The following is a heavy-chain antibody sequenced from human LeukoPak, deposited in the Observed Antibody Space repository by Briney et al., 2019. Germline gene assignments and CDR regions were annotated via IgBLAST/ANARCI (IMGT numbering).Heavy chain of an antibody. CDR2: IYPGDSDT. D-gene: IGHD2-2*01. CDR3: ARGYCSSTSCHPGRFDY. V-gene: IGHV5-51*01. CDR1: GYRFTSYW. J-gene: IGHJ4*02. Sequence: GESLKISCKGSGYRFTSYWIGWVRQMPGKGLEWMGIIYPGDSDTRYSPSFQGQVTISADKSISTAYLQWSSLKASDTAMYYCARGYCSSTSCHPGRFDYWGQGTLVTVSS.